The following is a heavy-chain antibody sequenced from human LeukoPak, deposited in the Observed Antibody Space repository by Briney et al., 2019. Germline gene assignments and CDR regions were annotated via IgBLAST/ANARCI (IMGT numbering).Heavy chain of an antibody. Sequence: GASVKVSCKASGGTFSSYAISWVRQAPGQGLEWMGGIIPIFGTANYAQKFQGRVTITADESTSTAYMELSSLRSEDTAVYDCAREAEISSRGAFDIWGQGTMVTVTS. CDR1: GGTFSSYA. J-gene: IGHJ3*02. V-gene: IGHV1-69*13. CDR2: IIPIFGTA. CDR3: AREAEISSRGAFDI. D-gene: IGHD3-10*01.